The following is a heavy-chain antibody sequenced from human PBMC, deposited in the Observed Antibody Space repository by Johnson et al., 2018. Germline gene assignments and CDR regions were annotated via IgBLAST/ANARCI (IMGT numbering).Heavy chain of an antibody. J-gene: IGHJ6*02. D-gene: IGHD5-18*01. CDR1: GFTFSSYD. CDR3: ARDRYSYGTVGMGDV. Sequence: VQLVQSGGGLVQPGGSLRLSCAASGFTFSSYDMHWVRQATGKGLEWVSAIGTAVDTYYPGSGKGRFTISRENAKNTLYLEMNSLRAEDTAVYYCARDRYSYGTVGMGDVWGQGTTVTVSS. V-gene: IGHV3-13*01. CDR2: IGTAVDT.